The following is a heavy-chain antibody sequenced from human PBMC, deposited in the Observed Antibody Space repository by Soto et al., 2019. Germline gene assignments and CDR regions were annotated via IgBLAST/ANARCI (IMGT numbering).Heavy chain of an antibody. CDR2: ISAYNGNT. CDR3: ARYGSGSYYIYYYGMDV. CDR1: GYTVTSYG. D-gene: IGHD3-10*01. V-gene: IGHV1-18*04. Sequence: ASAKVSCTSSGYTVTSYGISWVRQAPGQGLEWMGWISAYNGNTNYAQKLQGRVTMTTDTSTSTAYMELRSLRSDDTAVYYCARYGSGSYYIYYYGMDVWGQGTTVTVSS. J-gene: IGHJ6*02.